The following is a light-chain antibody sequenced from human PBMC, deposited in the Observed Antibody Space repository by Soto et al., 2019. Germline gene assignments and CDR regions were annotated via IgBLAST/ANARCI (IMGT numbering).Light chain of an antibody. CDR1: KLGDKY. CDR3: LAWDSSTVI. CDR2: QDS. J-gene: IGLJ2*01. Sequence: SYELTQPPSVSVSPGQTASITCSGDKLGDKYACWYQQKPGQSPVLVIYQDSKRPSGIPERFSGSTSANTATLTISGTQAMDEATSFCLAWDSSTVIFGLGTKLTVL. V-gene: IGLV3-1*01.